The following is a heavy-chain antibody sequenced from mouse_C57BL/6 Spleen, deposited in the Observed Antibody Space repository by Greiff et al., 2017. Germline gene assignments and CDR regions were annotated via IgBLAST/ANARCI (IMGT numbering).Heavy chain of an antibody. CDR2: ISYSGST. Sequence: EVMLVESGPGLAKPSQTLSLTCSVTGYSITSDYWNWIRKFPGNKLEYMGYISYSGSTYYNPSLKSRISITRDTSKNQYYLQLNSVTTEDTATYYCARWPYYYGSSYVYFDYWGQGTTLTVSS. CDR3: ARWPYYYGSSYVYFDY. D-gene: IGHD1-1*01. V-gene: IGHV3-8*01. CDR1: GYSITSDY. J-gene: IGHJ2*01.